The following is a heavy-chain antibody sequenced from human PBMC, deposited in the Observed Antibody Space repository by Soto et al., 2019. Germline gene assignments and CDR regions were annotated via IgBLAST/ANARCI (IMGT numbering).Heavy chain of an antibody. D-gene: IGHD3-3*01. J-gene: IGHJ5*02. Sequence: QLQLQESGSGLVKPSQTLSLTCAVSGGSISSGGYSWSWIRQPPGKGLEWIGYIYHSGSTYYNPSHKSRVTISVDRSKNQFSLKLSSVTAADTAVYYCAGMYYDFWSGYYSGGWFDPWGQGTLVTVSS. CDR1: GGSISSGGYS. V-gene: IGHV4-30-2*01. CDR2: IYHSGST. CDR3: AGMYYDFWSGYYSGGWFDP.